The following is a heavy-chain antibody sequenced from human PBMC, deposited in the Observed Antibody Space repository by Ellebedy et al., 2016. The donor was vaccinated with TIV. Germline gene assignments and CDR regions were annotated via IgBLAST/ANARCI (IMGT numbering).Heavy chain of an antibody. CDR1: GFTFSSYW. V-gene: IGHV3-74*01. J-gene: IGHJ4*02. D-gene: IGHD1-14*01. CDR3: ARDRITRLDY. CDR2: INSDGSAT. Sequence: GESLKISCAASGFTFSSYWMHWVRQAPGKGLVWVSRINSDGSATSYADSVKGRFTISRDNAKNTLYLQMNSLRAEDTAVYYCARDRITRLDYWGQGTLVTVSS.